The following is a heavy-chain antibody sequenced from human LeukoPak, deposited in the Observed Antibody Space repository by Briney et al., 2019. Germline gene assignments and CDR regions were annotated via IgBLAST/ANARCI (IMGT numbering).Heavy chain of an antibody. V-gene: IGHV3-30-3*01. J-gene: IGHJ6*03. CDR1: GFSFSSYA. CDR2: ISYDGSNK. CDR3: ANGAFRLYYIDV. D-gene: IGHD2-8*01. Sequence: GGSLRLPCAASGFSFSSYAMHWVRQAPGKGLEWVAVISYDGSNKYYGDSVKGRFTISRDNSKNTLYLQMNSLRAEDTAVYYCANGAFRLYYIDVWGKGTTVTVSS.